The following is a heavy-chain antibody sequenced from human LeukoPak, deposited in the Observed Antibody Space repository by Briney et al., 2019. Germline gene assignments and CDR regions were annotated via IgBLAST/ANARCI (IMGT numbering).Heavy chain of an antibody. J-gene: IGHJ4*02. CDR2: IRQDGNEK. CDR3: ARLRAAQTYDY. D-gene: IGHD6-13*01. CDR1: EFTLSNYW. Sequence: GGSLRLSCAGAEFTLSNYWMRWVRQAPGKGLEWVANIRQDGNEKYYVDSVKGRFTISRDNAKNSLYLQMNSLRAEDTAVYYCARLRAAQTYDYWGQGTLVTVSS. V-gene: IGHV3-7*04.